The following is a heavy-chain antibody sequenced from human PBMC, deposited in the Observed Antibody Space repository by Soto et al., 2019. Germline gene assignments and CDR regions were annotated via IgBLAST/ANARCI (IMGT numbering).Heavy chain of an antibody. CDR2: INPNSGGT. CDR1: GYTFTGYY. Sequence: QVQLVQSGAEVKKPGASVKVSCKASGYTFTGYYMHWVRQAPGQGLEWMGWINPNSGGTNYAQKFQGWVTMTRDTSISTAYMELSRLRSDDTAVYYCAREAGAARSHYYYYYGMDVWGQGTTVTVSS. D-gene: IGHD6-6*01. V-gene: IGHV1-2*04. J-gene: IGHJ6*02. CDR3: AREAGAARSHYYYYYGMDV.